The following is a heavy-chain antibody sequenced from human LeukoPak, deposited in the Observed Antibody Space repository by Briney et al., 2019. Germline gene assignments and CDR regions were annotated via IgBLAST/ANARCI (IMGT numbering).Heavy chain of an antibody. J-gene: IGHJ4*02. CDR1: GDSVSSNSAA. CDR3: ARILRGYNYGRGIDY. V-gene: IGHV6-1*01. D-gene: IGHD5-18*01. Sequence: SQTLSLTCAISGDSVSSNSAAWHWIRQSPSRGLEWLGRTYYRSKWYNDYAVSVKSRITINPDTSKNQFSLKLSSVTAADTAVYYCARILRGYNYGRGIDYWGQGTLVTVSS. CDR2: TYYRSKWYN.